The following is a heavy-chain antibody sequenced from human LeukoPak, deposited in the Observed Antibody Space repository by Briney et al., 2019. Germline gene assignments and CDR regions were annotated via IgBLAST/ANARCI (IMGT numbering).Heavy chain of an antibody. J-gene: IGHJ4*02. CDR1: GYTFKGYY. V-gene: IGHV1-2*02. Sequence: ASVKVSCRASGYTFKGYYIHWVRQAPGQGPEWMGWINPNSGTTKYAQRFQGRVTLTRDTSINTAYMELNSVISDDTAVYYCARARGLTYVLDYWGQGTLVTVSS. CDR2: INPNSGTT. D-gene: IGHD3-10*01. CDR3: ARARGLTYVLDY.